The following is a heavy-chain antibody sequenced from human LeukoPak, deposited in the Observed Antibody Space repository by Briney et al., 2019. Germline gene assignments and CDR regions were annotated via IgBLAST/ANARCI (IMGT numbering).Heavy chain of an antibody. CDR2: INPHSGGT. J-gene: IGHJ6*02. CDR1: GYTFTDYY. V-gene: IGHV1-2*02. CDR3: ARSGYSDSNYFYYGLDV. D-gene: IGHD5-12*01. Sequence: EASVNVSCKASGYTFTDYYMHWVRQAPGQWIEWMGWINPHSGGTKLAQRFQGRVTMTRDTSISTAYMELSRLRSDDTAVYYCARSGYSDSNYFYYGLDVWGQGTTVTVSS.